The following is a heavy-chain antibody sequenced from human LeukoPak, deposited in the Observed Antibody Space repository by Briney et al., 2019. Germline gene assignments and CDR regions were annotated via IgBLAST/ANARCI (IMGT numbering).Heavy chain of an antibody. CDR3: ARAYYYDSSGYPPGALDY. J-gene: IGHJ4*02. D-gene: IGHD3-22*01. V-gene: IGHV2-70*11. CDR1: GFSLSTSGTC. CDR2: IDWDDDK. Sequence: SGPTLVNPTQTLTLTCTFSGFSLSTSGTCVSWIRQPPGKALEWLARIDWDDDKYYSTSLKTRLTISKDTSKNQVVLTMTNMDPVDTATYYCARAYYYDSSGYPPGALDYWGQGTLVTVSS.